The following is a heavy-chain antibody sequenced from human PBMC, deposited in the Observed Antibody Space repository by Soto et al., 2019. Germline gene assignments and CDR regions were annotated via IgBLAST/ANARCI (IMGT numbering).Heavy chain of an antibody. Sequence: SETLSLTCTVSGGSISSGGYYWSWIRQHPGKGLEWIGYIYYSGSTYYNPSLKSRVTISVDTSKNQFSLKLSSVTAADPAVYYRARATLFGVVIGMDVWGQGTTVIVSS. V-gene: IGHV4-31*03. J-gene: IGHJ6*02. CDR2: IYYSGST. CDR3: ARATLFGVVIGMDV. CDR1: GGSISSGGYY. D-gene: IGHD3-3*01.